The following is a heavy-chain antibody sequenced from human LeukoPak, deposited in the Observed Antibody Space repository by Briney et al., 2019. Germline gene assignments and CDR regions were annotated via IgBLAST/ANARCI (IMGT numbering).Heavy chain of an antibody. CDR2: VSNRDGSA. D-gene: IGHD6-19*01. Sequence: GGSLRLSCVASGFTFTNYGMDWVRQAPGKGLEWVSGVSNRDGSAYYADSVKGRFSVSRDESKNTLHLQMNSLRDEDTALYYCTSGMAMTGDGPFDFWGQGTRVTVSS. CDR1: GFTFTNYG. V-gene: IGHV3-23*01. CDR3: TSGMAMTGDGPFDF. J-gene: IGHJ4*02.